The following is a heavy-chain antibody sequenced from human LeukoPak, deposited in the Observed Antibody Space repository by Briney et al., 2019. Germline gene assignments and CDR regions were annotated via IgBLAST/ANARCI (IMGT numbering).Heavy chain of an antibody. D-gene: IGHD3-16*01. Sequence: PSETLSLTCSVSGGYISTSNYYWGWIRQPPGKGLEWIGTINYSGRTYYNPSLQSRVTISLDTSQNQLSLQVRSVTVVDTAVYYCARFFYYDASLPPYWGQGTLVTVSS. CDR2: INYSGRT. V-gene: IGHV4-39*01. CDR3: ARFFYYDASLPPY. J-gene: IGHJ4*02. CDR1: GGYISTSNYY.